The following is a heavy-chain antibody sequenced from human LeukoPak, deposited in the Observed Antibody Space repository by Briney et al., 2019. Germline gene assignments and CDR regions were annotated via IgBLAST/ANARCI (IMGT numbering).Heavy chain of an antibody. Sequence: GGSLRLSCAASGFTFSNAWMSWFRQAPGKGLEGVGRIKNKIDGGTTDYAAPVKGRFTISRDDSKNTLYLQMNSLKTEDTAVYYCTTISASVVGESFDYWGQGALVTVSS. J-gene: IGHJ4*02. CDR3: TTISASVVGESFDY. V-gene: IGHV3-15*01. CDR1: GFTFSNAW. CDR2: IKNKIDGGTT. D-gene: IGHD2-15*01.